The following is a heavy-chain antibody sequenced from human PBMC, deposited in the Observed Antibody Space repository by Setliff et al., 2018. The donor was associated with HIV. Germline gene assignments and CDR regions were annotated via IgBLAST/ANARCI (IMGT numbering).Heavy chain of an antibody. CDR2: INPHGGAT. Sequence: GASVKVSCKASGYTFTNYQMHWVRQAPGQGLERMGIINPHGGATNVAQKFQGRVTMTRDTSTNTVYMDVSSLRSEDTAMYYCARDYVLDFWGQGTQVTVSS. V-gene: IGHV1-46*01. CDR1: GYTFTNYQ. J-gene: IGHJ4*02. CDR3: ARDYVLDF. D-gene: IGHD3-10*02.